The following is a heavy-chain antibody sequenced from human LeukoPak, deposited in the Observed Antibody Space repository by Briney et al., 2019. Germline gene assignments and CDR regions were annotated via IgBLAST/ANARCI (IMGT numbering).Heavy chain of an antibody. V-gene: IGHV4-61*02. CDR1: GGSISSGSYY. J-gene: IGHJ6*03. Sequence: SETLSLTCTVSGGSISSGSYYWSWIRQPAGKGLEWIGRIYTSGSTNYNPSLKSRVTISVDTSKNQFSLKLSSVTAADTAVYYCARDEYSSSWAYYYYMDVWGKGTTVTVSS. CDR2: IYTSGST. CDR3: ARDEYSSSWAYYYYMDV. D-gene: IGHD6-13*01.